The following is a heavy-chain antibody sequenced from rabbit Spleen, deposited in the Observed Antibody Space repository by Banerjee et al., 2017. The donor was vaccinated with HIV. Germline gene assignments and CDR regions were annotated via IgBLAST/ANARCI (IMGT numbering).Heavy chain of an antibody. CDR2: IDTGSRDFT. Sequence: QEQLVESGGGLVQPEGSLTLTCKASGVSFSDKDVMCWVRQAPGKGLEWIACIDTGSRDFTYYASWAKGRFTISKTSSTTVTLQMTSLTAADTATYFCARDTGSSFSTYGMDLWGQGPLVTVS. J-gene: IGHJ6*01. CDR3: ARDTGSSFSTYGMDL. CDR1: GVSFSDKDV. V-gene: IGHV1S45*01. D-gene: IGHD8-1*01.